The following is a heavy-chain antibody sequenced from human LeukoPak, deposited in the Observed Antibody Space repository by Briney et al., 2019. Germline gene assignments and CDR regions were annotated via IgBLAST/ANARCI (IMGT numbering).Heavy chain of an antibody. CDR3: TLPLRDVFDI. J-gene: IGHJ3*02. CDR2: IYSAGST. CDR1: GLTVSDNY. Sequence: PGGSLRLSCAASGLTVSDNYMSWVRQAPGKGLEWVSIIYSAGSTNYADSVKGRFTISRDNSKNTLYLQMSSLRAEDAAVYYCTLPLRDVFDIWGQGTMVTVSS. V-gene: IGHV3-53*01.